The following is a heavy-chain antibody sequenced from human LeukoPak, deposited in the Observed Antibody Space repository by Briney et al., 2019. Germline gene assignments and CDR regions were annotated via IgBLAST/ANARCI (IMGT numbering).Heavy chain of an antibody. CDR3: ARGAYCSSTSCYTH. CDR1: GGTFSSYA. V-gene: IGHV1-69*01. Sequence: VKVSCKASGGTFSSYAISWVRQAPGQGLEWMGGIIPIFGTANYAQKFQGRVTITADESTSTAYMELSSLRSEDTAVYYCARGAYCSSTSCYTHWGQGTLVTVSS. J-gene: IGHJ4*02. CDR2: IIPIFGTA. D-gene: IGHD2-2*02.